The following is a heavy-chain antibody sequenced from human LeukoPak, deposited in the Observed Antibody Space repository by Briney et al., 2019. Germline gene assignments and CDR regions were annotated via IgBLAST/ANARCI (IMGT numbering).Heavy chain of an antibody. Sequence: ASVTVSCKASTYTFTRYGISWVRQAPGQGLEWMGWISGYNGNTNYAQKFMGRVSMTADTATSTAYMELRSLTSGDTAMYYCAGEGDWSGGSCYFDYWGQGTLVTVSS. J-gene: IGHJ4*02. CDR2: ISGYNGNT. V-gene: IGHV1-18*01. CDR3: AGEGDWSGGSCYFDY. CDR1: TYTFTRYG. D-gene: IGHD2-15*01.